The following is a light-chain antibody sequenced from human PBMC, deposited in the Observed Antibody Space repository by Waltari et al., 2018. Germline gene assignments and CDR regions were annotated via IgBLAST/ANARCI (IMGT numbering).Light chain of an antibody. CDR2: DTN. Sequence: QSMPTKPPSVSGAPGRRVNITCSGRNSSIGAGYVVPWYQQLPGTAPKLLIYDTNKRPAGVPDRFSGSKSGTSASLAITGLQTEDEADYYCQSYDTTLSGSDWVFGGGTKLTVL. V-gene: IGLV1-40*01. J-gene: IGLJ3*02. CDR1: NSSIGAGYV. CDR3: QSYDTTLSGSDWV.